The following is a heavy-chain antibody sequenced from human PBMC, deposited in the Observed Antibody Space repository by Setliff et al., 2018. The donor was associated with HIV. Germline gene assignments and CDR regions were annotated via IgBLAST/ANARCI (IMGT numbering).Heavy chain of an antibody. Sequence: SETLSLTCAVYGGSFSGYYWSWIRQPPGKGLEWIGEINHGGSTNYNPSLKSRVTISLDTSDNHLYLRLNSVTAADTAVYYCAREPIVTTRQGFFDLWGQGMLVTVSS. J-gene: IGHJ4*02. CDR3: AREPIVTTRQGFFDL. V-gene: IGHV4-34*01. D-gene: IGHD5-12*01. CDR2: INHGGST. CDR1: GGSFSGYY.